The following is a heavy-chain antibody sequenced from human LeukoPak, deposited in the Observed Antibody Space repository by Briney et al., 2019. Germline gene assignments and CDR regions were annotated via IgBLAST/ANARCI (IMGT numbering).Heavy chain of an antibody. CDR3: ANLPYGDYVGYFDY. J-gene: IGHJ4*02. D-gene: IGHD4-17*01. Sequence: GGSLRLSCAASGFTFRSYAMSWVRQAPGKGLEWVSAISGSGGSTYYADSVKGRFTISRDNSKNTLYLQMNSLRAEDTAVYYCANLPYGDYVGYFDYWGQGTLVTVSS. CDR1: GFTFRSYA. CDR2: ISGSGGST. V-gene: IGHV3-23*01.